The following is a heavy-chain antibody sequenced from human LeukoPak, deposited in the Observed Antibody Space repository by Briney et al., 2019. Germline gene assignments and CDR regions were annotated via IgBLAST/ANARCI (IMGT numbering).Heavy chain of an antibody. CDR2: IYYSGST. CDR1: GGSISSSSYY. V-gene: IGHV4-39*01. J-gene: IGHJ6*03. D-gene: IGHD3-22*01. Sequence: PSETLSLTCTVSGGSISSSSYYWGWIRQPPGKGLEWIGSIYYSGSTYYNPSLKSRVTISVDTSKNQFSLKLSSVTAADTAVYYCARQPIYYDSSGYYLFDYYYYMDVWGKGTTVTISS. CDR3: ARQPIYYDSSGYYLFDYYYYMDV.